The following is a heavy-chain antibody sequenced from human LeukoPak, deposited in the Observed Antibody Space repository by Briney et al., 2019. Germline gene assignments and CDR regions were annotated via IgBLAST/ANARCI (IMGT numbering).Heavy chain of an antibody. CDR3: ARDPGVGRLHETKA. CDR1: GFTFDDYA. CDR2: ISWNSGSI. Sequence: GGSLRLSCAASGFTFDDYAMHWVRQAPGKGLEWVSGISWNSGSIGYADSVKGRFTISRDNAKNSLYLQMNSLRAEDTALYYCARDPGVGRLHETKAWGQGTLVTVSS. D-gene: IGHD5-24*01. V-gene: IGHV3-9*01. J-gene: IGHJ4*02.